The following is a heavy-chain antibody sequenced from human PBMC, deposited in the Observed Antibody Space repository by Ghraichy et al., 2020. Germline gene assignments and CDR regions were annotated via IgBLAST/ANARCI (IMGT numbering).Heavy chain of an antibody. V-gene: IGHV3-53*01. CDR3: ARGSEYFDY. J-gene: IGHJ4*02. CDR1: GFTVSSNY. D-gene: IGHD2/OR15-2a*01. Sequence: LSLTCAASGFTVSSNYMSWVRQAPGKGLEWVSVIYSGGSTYYADSVKGRFTISRDNSKNTLYLQMNSLRAEDTAVYYCARGSEYFDYWGQGTLVTVSS. CDR2: IYSGGST.